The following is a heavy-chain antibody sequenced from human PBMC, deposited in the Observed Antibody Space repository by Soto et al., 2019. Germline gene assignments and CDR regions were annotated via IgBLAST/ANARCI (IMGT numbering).Heavy chain of an antibody. Sequence: GGSLRLSCAASGFTFSNVWMIWVRQAPGKGLEWIGRIKSKAAGEITDCAAVVKGRFTISRDDSKDTVFLQMNSLTPEDTAMYYCATGAPFSGSVFDYWGQGTLVTVSS. CDR3: ATGAPFSGSVFDY. D-gene: IGHD1-26*01. J-gene: IGHJ4*02. CDR1: GFTFSNVW. CDR2: IKSKAAGEIT. V-gene: IGHV3-15*01.